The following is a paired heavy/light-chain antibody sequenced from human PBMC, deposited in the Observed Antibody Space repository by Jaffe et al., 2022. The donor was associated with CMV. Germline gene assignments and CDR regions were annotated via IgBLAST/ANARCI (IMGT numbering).Heavy chain of an antibody. CDR3: ARDRGDDSPAGYPMGAAFDI. J-gene: IGHJ3*02. CDR2: SSNSGGYT. CDR1: GFTFNDHY. D-gene: IGHD3-9*01. V-gene: IGHV3-11*06. Sequence: QVQLVESGGGLVKPGGSLRLSCAASGFTFNDHYMSWIRLAPGKGLEWISFSSNSGGYTNYADSVKGRFTISRDNAKNSLYLQMNSLRAEDTAVYYCARDRGDDSPAGYPMGAAFDIWGQGTVVNVSS.
Light chain of an antibody. V-gene: IGLV2-14*03. CDR2: DVT. Sequence: QSALTQPASVSGSPGQSITISCTGTSSDIGAYNYVSWYQRHPGKAPKLIIYDVTNRPSGVSNRFSGSKSGNTASLTISGLQAEDEAYYYCSSYTSSPSYVFGTGTEVTVL. CDR1: SSDIGAYNY. CDR3: SSYTSSPSYV. J-gene: IGLJ1*01.